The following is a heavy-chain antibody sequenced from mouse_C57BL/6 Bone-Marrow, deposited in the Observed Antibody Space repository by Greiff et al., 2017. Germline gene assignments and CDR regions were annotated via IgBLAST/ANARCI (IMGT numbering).Heavy chain of an antibody. CDR3: ARHYSHYSGSSVNWYFDF. D-gene: IGHD1-1*01. J-gene: IGHJ1*03. Sequence: EVKLMESGGDLVKPGGSLKLSCAASGFTFSSYGMSWVRQTPDKRLAWVATISSGGSSTSYPDRVKGRFTISRDNAKNTLYLQMSSLKSEDTAMYYCARHYSHYSGSSVNWYFDFWGTGTTVTVSS. CDR2: ISSGGSST. V-gene: IGHV5-6*01. CDR1: GFTFSSYG.